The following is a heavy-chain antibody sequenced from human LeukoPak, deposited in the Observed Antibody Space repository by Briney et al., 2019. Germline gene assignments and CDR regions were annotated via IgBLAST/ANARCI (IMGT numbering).Heavy chain of an antibody. V-gene: IGHV4-39*07. CDR3: ARTWIQLWGLQYYMDV. J-gene: IGHJ6*03. CDR2: IHYRGNT. CDR1: GGSISSSSYY. D-gene: IGHD5-18*01. Sequence: SETLSLTCTVSGGSISSSSYYWGWIRQPPGKGLEWIGTIHYRGNTYYNPSLKSRVAISVDTSKNQFSLKLTSVTAADTGVYFCARTWIQLWGLQYYMDVWGEGTAVTVSS.